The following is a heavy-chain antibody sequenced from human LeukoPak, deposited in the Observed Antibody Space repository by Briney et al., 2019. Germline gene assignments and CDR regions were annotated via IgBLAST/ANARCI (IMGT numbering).Heavy chain of an antibody. Sequence: PSETLSLTCAVSGGSVSSSSYYWSWIRQPPGKGLEWIGYIYYSGSTNYNPSLKSRVTISIDTSKNQFSLKLSSVTAADTAVYFCASSPPDYYDSGSYLFDYWGQGTLVTVSS. CDR1: GGSVSSSSYY. J-gene: IGHJ4*02. CDR3: ASSPPDYYDSGSYLFDY. D-gene: IGHD3-10*01. CDR2: IYYSGST. V-gene: IGHV4-61*01.